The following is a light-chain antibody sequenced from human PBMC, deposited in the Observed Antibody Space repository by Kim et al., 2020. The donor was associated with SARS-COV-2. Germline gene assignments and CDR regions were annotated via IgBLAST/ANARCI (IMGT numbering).Light chain of an antibody. CDR1: SNSVGNQG. V-gene: IGLV10-54*01. CDR3: SAWDSSLSAWV. J-gene: IGLJ3*02. Sequence: QTATLTCSGNSNSVGNQGAAWLQHHQGHPPKLLSYRNNSRPSGIPERFSASRSGDTASLTITGLQPEDETDYYCSAWDSSLSAWVFGGGTQLTVL. CDR2: RNN.